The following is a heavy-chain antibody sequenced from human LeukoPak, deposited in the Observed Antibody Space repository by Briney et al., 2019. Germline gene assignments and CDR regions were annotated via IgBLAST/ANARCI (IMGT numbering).Heavy chain of an antibody. J-gene: IGHJ6*02. V-gene: IGHV3-7*01. CDR3: AKVDFWRVDV. D-gene: IGHD3-3*01. Sequence: GGSLRLSCAASGFPFSNYFMTWVRQAPGKGLEWVAKIKPDGSEKYYVDSVKGRFTISRDNARNSMYLEMNNLRAEDTAVYYCAKVDFWRVDVWGQGTTVTVSS. CDR1: GFPFSNYF. CDR2: IKPDGSEK.